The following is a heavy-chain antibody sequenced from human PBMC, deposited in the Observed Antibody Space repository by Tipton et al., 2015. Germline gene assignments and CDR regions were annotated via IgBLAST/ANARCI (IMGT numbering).Heavy chain of an antibody. CDR2: IQYSGST. CDR3: ARARGRHGGLFDS. D-gene: IGHD4-23*01. V-gene: IGHV4-59*01. Sequence: TLSLTCTVSSDSINKYYWSWIRQPPGKELEWIGYIQYSGSTNYNPSLKSRVTISVDTSKTQFSLEMRSVTATDTAVYYCARARGRHGGLFDSWGQGILVTVSS. CDR1: SDSINKYY. J-gene: IGHJ4*02.